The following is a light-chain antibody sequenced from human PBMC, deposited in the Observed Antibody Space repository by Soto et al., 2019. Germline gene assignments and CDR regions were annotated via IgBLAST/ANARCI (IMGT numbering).Light chain of an antibody. V-gene: IGKV3-11*01. CDR1: QSVSSY. CDR3: QQRSNWPPYT. CDR2: YVS. J-gene: IGKJ2*01. Sequence: EIVLTQSPATLSLSPGERATLSCRASQSVSSYLAWYQQKPGQAPRLLIYYVSNKATDIPARFIGSGSGTDVTLTISSLEPEDFAVYYCQQRSNWPPYTFGQGTKLEIK.